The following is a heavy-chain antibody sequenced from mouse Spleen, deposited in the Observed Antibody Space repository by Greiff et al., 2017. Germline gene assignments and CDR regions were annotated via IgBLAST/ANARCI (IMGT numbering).Heavy chain of an antibody. CDR1: GYTFTSYW. D-gene: IGHD2-4*01. J-gene: IGHJ3*01. CDR2: IDPSDSYT. V-gene: IGHV1-50*01. CDR3: ARVITTGAWFAY. Sequence: QVQLQQPGAELVKPGASVKLSCKASGYTFTSYWMQWVKQRPGQGLEWIGEIDPSDSYTNYNQKFKGKATLTVDTSSSTAYMQLSSLTSEDSAVYYCARVITTGAWFAYWGQGTLVTVSA.